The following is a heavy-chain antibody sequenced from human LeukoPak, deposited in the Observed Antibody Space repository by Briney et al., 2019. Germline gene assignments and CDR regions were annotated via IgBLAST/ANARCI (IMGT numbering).Heavy chain of an antibody. CDR3: ARGAGKNYYYYYMDV. J-gene: IGHJ6*03. CDR2: IIPIFGTA. Sequence: SVKVSCKASGGTFSSCAISWVRQAPGQGLEWMGGIIPIFGTANYAQKFQGRVTITADESTSTAYMELSSLRSEDTAVYYCARGAGKNYYYYYMDVWGEGTTVTVSS. V-gene: IGHV1-69*13. CDR1: GGTFSSCA.